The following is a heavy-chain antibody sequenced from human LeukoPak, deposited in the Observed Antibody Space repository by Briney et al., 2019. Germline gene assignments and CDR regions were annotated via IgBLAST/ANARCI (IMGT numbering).Heavy chain of an antibody. V-gene: IGHV1-46*01. CDR2: INPSGGST. CDR3: ARRSMDPFDY. J-gene: IGHJ4*02. D-gene: IGHD3-10*01. Sequence: ASVKVSCKASGYTFTSYYMHWVRQAPGQGLEWMGIINPSGGSTSYAQKFQGRVTITRNTSISTAYMELSSLRSEDTAVYYCARRSMDPFDYWGQGTLVTVSS. CDR1: GYTFTSYY.